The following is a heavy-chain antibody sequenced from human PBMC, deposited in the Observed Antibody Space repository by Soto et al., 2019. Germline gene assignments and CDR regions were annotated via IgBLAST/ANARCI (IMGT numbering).Heavy chain of an antibody. CDR1: GYTFTSYA. Sequence: QVQLVQSGAEVKKPGASVKVSCKASGYTFTSYAMHWVRQAPGQRLEWMGWINAGNGNTKYSQKFQGRVTITRHTSARTAYMELSSLRSDDTAGYYCARGLAAAGIRCDPLGQGPLVTLSS. V-gene: IGHV1-3*01. D-gene: IGHD6-13*01. CDR3: ARGLAAAGIRCDP. CDR2: INAGNGNT. J-gene: IGHJ5*02.